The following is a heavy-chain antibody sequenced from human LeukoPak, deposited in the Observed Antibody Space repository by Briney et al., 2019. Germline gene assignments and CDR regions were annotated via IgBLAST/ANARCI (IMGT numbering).Heavy chain of an antibody. J-gene: IGHJ4*02. V-gene: IGHV1-18*01. D-gene: IGHD3-22*01. Sequence: ASVKVSCKASGYTFTSYGISWVRQAPGQGLEWMGWISAYNGSTNYAQKLQGRVTMTTDTSTSTAYMELRSLRSDDTAVYYCARGLGYYDSSGYLSRYWGQGTLVTVSS. CDR1: GYTFTSYG. CDR2: ISAYNGST. CDR3: ARGLGYYDSSGYLSRY.